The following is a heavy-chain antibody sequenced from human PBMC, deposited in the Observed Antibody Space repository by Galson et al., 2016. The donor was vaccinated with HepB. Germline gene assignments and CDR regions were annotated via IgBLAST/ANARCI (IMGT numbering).Heavy chain of an antibody. D-gene: IGHD4-17*01. Sequence: SLRLSCAASGFSFSLYDMHWVRQVTGKGLEWVSAIGTAPGDTNYLDSVKGRFTISRENADNPLYLQMNSLRPGDTAVYYCARGKSLWTTPWNYGLDVWGKGTTVTVSS. CDR3: ARGKSLWTTPWNYGLDV. CDR1: GFSFSLYD. CDR2: IGTAPGDT. V-gene: IGHV3-13*01. J-gene: IGHJ6*04.